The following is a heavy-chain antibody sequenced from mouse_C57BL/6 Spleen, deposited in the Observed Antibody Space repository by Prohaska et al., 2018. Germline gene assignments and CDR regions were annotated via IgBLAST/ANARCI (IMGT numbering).Heavy chain of an antibody. V-gene: IGHV6-3*01. J-gene: IGHJ2*01. CDR3: TGPDSSLGD. D-gene: IGHD1-1*01. CDR1: GFTFSNYW. CDR2: IRLKSDNYET. Sequence: EVKLEESGGGLVQPGGSMKLSCVASGFTFSNYWMNWVRQSPEKGLEWVAQIRLKSDNYETHYAESVKGRFTISRDDSKSSVYLKMNNLRAEDTGIYYCTGPDSSLGDWGQGTTLTVSS.